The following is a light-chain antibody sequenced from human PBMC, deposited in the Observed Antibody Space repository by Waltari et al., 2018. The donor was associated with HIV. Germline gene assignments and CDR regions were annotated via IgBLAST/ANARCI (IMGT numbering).Light chain of an antibody. CDR3: QQYFRPPLT. V-gene: IGKV4-1*01. CDR2: WAS. Sequence: DIVMTQSPESLVVSLGERATITCKSSQNILYKSNSRNYVAWYQKKLGQSPTLLIYWASTRQSGVPDRFSGSGSGTNFTLTINTLQAEDVGVYYCQQYFRPPLTFGPGTKV. CDR1: QNILYKSNSRNY. J-gene: IGKJ3*01.